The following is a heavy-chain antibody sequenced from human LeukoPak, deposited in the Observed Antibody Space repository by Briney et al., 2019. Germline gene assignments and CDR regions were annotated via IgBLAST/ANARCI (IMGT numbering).Heavy chain of an antibody. CDR1: GGSFSGYY. D-gene: IGHD2-15*01. J-gene: IGHJ3*02. CDR2: INHSGST. CDR3: ARGDIVVVVAAGAFDI. V-gene: IGHV4-34*01. Sequence: SETLSLTCAVYGGSFSGYYWSWIRQPPGKGLEWIGEINHSGSTNYNPSLKSRVTISVDTSKNQFSLKLSSVTAADTAVYYCARGDIVVVVAAGAFDIWGQGTMVTVSS.